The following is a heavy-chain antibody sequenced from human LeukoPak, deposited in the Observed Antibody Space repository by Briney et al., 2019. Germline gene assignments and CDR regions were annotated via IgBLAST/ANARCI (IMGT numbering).Heavy chain of an antibody. V-gene: IGHV1-2*02. CDR2: INPNRGGT. Sequence: ASVKVSCKASGYTFTGYYMHWVRQAPGQGLEWMGWINPNRGGTNYAQKLQGRVTMTRGTPISTAYMELSRLRSDDTAVYYCARDQRQLGYYYYYMDVWGKGTTVTVSS. CDR3: ARDQRQLGYYYYYMDV. CDR1: GYTFTGYY. D-gene: IGHD6-6*01. J-gene: IGHJ6*03.